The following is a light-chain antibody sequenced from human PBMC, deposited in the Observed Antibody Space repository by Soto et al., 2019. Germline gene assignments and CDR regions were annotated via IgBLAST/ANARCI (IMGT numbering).Light chain of an antibody. V-gene: IGLV2-14*01. Sequence: QSALTQPASVSGSPGQSITISCTGTSSDVGGFNYVSWYQQHPGKVPKLIIYDVNDRPSGVSDRFSGSKSGNTASLTISGLQAEDEADYFCSAYTSDTMHVLFGGGTHLTVL. CDR3: SAYTSDTMHVL. J-gene: IGLJ2*01. CDR1: SSDVGGFNY. CDR2: DVN.